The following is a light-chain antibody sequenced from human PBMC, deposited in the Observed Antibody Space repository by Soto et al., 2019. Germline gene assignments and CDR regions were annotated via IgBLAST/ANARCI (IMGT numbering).Light chain of an antibody. J-gene: IGKJ1*01. Sequence: DIVMSQSPSSLAVSLGERATINCKSSQSILFGSNNKNYLAWYQQKPGHPPRLLIYWASTRESGVPDRFSGSVSGTDFTLTISSLEPEDFAVYYCQQRSNWRTFGQGTKVDI. CDR1: QSILFGSNNKNY. V-gene: IGKV4-1*01. CDR3: QQRSNWRT. CDR2: WAS.